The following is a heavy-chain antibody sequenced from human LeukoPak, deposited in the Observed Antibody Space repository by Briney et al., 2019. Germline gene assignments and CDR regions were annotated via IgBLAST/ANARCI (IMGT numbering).Heavy chain of an antibody. J-gene: IGHJ3*02. V-gene: IGHV1-46*01. CDR1: GYTFTSYY. CDR3: ARDCPCYYYDSSGSTKGAFDI. CDR2: INPSGGST. Sequence: ASVKVSCKASGYTFTSYYMHWVRQAPGQGLEWMGIINPSGGSTSYAQKFQGRVTMTRDTSTSTVYMELSSLRSEDTAVYYCARDCPCYYYDSSGSTKGAFDIWGQGTTVTVSS. D-gene: IGHD3-22*01.